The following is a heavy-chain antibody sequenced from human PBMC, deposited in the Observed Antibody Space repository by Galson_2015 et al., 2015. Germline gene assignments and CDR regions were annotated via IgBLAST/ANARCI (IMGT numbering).Heavy chain of an antibody. V-gene: IGHV2-5*02. CDR3: AHRRLGIHYFDY. CDR1: GFSLSTSGVG. J-gene: IGHJ4*02. CDR2: IYWDDDK. D-gene: IGHD7-27*01. Sequence: PALVKPTQTLTLTCTFSGFSLSTSGVGVGWIRQPPGKALEWLAIIYWDDDKRYSPSLKSRLTITKDPSKNQVVLTMTNMDPVDTATYYCAHRRLGIHYFDYWGQGTLVTVSS.